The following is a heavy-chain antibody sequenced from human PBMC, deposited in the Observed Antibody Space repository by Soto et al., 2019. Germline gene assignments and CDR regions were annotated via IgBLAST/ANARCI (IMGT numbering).Heavy chain of an antibody. V-gene: IGHV1-69*08. CDR3: ARDRITTRGDAFDL. D-gene: IGHD3-3*01. J-gene: IGHJ3*01. Sequence: QVQLVQSGAEVKKPGSSVKVSCKAPGGTFSTYIISWVRQAPGQGLEWMGRIIPIPDITDNAQKFQGRVTFSADKSTSRAYMELSSLRSEDTAVYYCARDRITTRGDAFDLWGQGTIVTVSS. CDR2: IIPIPDIT. CDR1: GGTFSTYI.